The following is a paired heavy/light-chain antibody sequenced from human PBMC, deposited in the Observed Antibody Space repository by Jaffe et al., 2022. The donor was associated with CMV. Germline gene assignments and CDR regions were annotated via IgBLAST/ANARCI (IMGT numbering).Light chain of an antibody. CDR1: QSISFSY. Sequence: DIVLTQSPSTLSLSPGERATLSCRASQSISFSYLAWYQQRRGHTPRLIIHGAFTTAPGIPDRFSGSGSETDFTLTINRLEPEDSAVYYCQHYDNSWTFGQGTKVEIK. J-gene: IGKJ1*01. V-gene: IGKV3-20*01. CDR2: GAF. CDR3: QHYDNSWT.
Heavy chain of an antibody. CDR2: ISSSGSYT. CDR1: GFTFTDYY. D-gene: IGHD2-8*01. CDR3: VRERRDLIKGYYHYYLDV. V-gene: IGHV3-11*06. J-gene: IGHJ6*03. Sequence: QVQLVESGGGLVKPGGSLRLSCAASGFTFTDYYMGWIRQAPGKGLEWVSYISSSGSYTDSADSVKGRFTISRDNAKHSVFLQMNSLRVEDTAVYYCVRERRDLIKGYYHYYLDVWGRGTAVSVSS.